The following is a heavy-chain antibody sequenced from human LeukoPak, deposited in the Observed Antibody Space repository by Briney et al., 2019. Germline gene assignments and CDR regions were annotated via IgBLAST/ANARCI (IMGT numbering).Heavy chain of an antibody. D-gene: IGHD3-22*01. CDR3: ARLYYYDSSGYSHFDY. V-gene: IGHV5-51*01. J-gene: IGHJ4*02. Sequence: GESLKISCKGSGYSFTSYWIGWVRQMPGKGLEWMGIIYPGDSDTRYSPSFQGQVTISADKSISTAYLQWSSLKASDTAMYYCARLYYYDSSGYSHFDYWGQGTLVTVSS. CDR2: IYPGDSDT. CDR1: GYSFTSYW.